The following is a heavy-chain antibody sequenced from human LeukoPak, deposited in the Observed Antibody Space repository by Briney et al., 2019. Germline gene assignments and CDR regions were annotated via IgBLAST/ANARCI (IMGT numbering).Heavy chain of an antibody. D-gene: IGHD2-21*01. CDR1: GGTFSSYA. Sequence: SVKVSCKASGGTFSSYAISWVRQAPGQGLEWMGGIIPIFGTANYAQKFQGRVTITADESTSAAYMELSSLRSEDTAVYYCARDRGTILQKPTYYCDYWGQGTLVTVSS. CDR2: IIPIFGTA. V-gene: IGHV1-69*01. J-gene: IGHJ4*02. CDR3: ARDRGTILQKPTYYCDY.